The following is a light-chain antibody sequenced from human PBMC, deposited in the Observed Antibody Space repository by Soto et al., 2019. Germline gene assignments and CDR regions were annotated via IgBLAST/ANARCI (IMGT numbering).Light chain of an antibody. CDR1: RLGDKY. J-gene: IGLJ1*01. CDR2: QDT. V-gene: IGLV3-1*01. CDR3: QVWDSSTLYV. Sequence: SYELTPPPSVSVSPGQTASITCSGERLGDKYTCWYQQRPGQSPMLVIYQDTKRPSGIPERFSGSNSGNTATLTITGTQAVDEADYYCQVWDSSTLYVFGTGTKLTVL.